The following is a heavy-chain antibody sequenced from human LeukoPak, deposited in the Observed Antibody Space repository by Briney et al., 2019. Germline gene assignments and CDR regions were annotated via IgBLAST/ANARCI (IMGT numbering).Heavy chain of an antibody. V-gene: IGHV3-21*01. D-gene: IGHD3-9*01. Sequence: GGSLRLSCAASGFTFSSYSMNWVRQAPGKGLEWVSSISSSSSYIYYADSVKGRFTISRDNAKNSLYPQMNSLRAEDTAVYYCARDPYYDILTGYYFPYYFDYWGQGTLVTVSS. CDR3: ARDPYYDILTGYYFPYYFDY. CDR2: ISSSSSYI. J-gene: IGHJ4*02. CDR1: GFTFSSYS.